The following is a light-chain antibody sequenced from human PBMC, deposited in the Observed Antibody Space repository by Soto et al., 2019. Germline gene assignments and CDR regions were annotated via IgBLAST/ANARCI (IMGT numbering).Light chain of an antibody. CDR2: GAS. V-gene: IGKV3-20*01. CDR1: QSLTSDY. CDR3: QQSGKP. J-gene: IGKJ1*01. Sequence: EILLTQSPCTLALSPGERATLSCRASQSLTSDYLAWYQQKPGQTPSLLMHGASSRATGIPERFSGSGSGTDFTLTISRLEPEDSAVYYCQQSGKPFGQGTKVDIK.